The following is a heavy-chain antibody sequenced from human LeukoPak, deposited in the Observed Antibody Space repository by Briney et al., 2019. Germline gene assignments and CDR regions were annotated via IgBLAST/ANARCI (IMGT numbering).Heavy chain of an antibody. Sequence: ASVKVSCKASGYTFTGYYMHWVRQAPGQGLEWMGWINPNSGGTNYAQKFQGRVAMTRDTSISTAYMELSRLRSDDTAVYYCAIMVRGVTYFDYWGQGTLVSVSS. J-gene: IGHJ4*02. V-gene: IGHV1-2*02. D-gene: IGHD3-10*01. CDR1: GYTFTGYY. CDR2: INPNSGGT. CDR3: AIMVRGVTYFDY.